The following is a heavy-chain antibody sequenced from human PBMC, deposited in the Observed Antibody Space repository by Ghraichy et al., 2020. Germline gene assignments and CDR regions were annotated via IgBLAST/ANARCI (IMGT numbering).Heavy chain of an antibody. D-gene: IGHD3-3*01. CDR2: ISGSGGST. J-gene: IGHJ4*02. CDR3: AKDRDLSPLRFLAPLFHY. Sequence: GESLNISCAASGFTFSSYAMSWVRQAPGKGLEWVSVISGSGGSTYYAESVKGRFTIFRDNSKNTVYLQMNRLRAEDTAVYYCAKDRDLSPLRFLAPLFHYWGQGTLVTVSS. CDR1: GFTFSSYA. V-gene: IGHV3-23*01.